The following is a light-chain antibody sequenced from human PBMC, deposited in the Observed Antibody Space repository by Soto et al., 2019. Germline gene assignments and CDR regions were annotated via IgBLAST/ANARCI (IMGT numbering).Light chain of an antibody. CDR1: QGISSY. CDR3: PKYNSPVST. J-gene: IGKJ1*01. CDR2: ATS. V-gene: IGKV1-27*01. Sequence: DIQMTQSTSSLSTSVGDRVTITCRASQGISSYLAWYQQKPGKVPKLLIYATSTLQSGVPSRLSGSGSGTDFTLTISRLQTGDVATYYCPKYNSPVSTFGQGTKVETK.